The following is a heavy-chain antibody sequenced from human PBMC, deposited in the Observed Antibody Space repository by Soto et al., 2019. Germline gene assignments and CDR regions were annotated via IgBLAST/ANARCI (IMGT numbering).Heavy chain of an antibody. CDR1: GYSFTSYW. CDR3: ARSLGASYKGYYYYGLDV. CDR2: IYPGDSDT. D-gene: IGHD5-18*01. V-gene: IGHV5-51*01. J-gene: IGHJ6*02. Sequence: PGASLKISCQGSGYSFTSYWVGWVRQMPGKGLEWMGIIYPGDSDTRYSPSFQGQVTISADKSISTAYLQWSSLKASDTAMYYCARSLGASYKGYYYYGLDVWGQGTTVTVS.